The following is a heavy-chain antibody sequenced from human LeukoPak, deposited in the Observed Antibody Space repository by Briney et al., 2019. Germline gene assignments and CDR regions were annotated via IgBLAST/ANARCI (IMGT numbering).Heavy chain of an antibody. Sequence: GGSLRLSCAASGFTVSSNYMSWVRQAPGKGLEWGSVIYSGGSTYYADSVKGRFTISRDNSKNTLYLQMNSLRAEDTAVYYCARDSRGPYYYYMDVWGKGTTVTVSS. CDR1: GFTVSSNY. CDR3: ARDSRGPYYYYMDV. J-gene: IGHJ6*03. V-gene: IGHV3-53*01. CDR2: IYSGGST.